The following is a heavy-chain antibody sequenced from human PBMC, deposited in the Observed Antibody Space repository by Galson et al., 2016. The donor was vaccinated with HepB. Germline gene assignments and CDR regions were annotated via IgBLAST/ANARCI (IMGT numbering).Heavy chain of an antibody. Sequence: SLRLSCAASGFTFSNYAMHWVRQAPGKGLEWVAVISYDESDKYYADFVKGRFTISRDNSKNTLYLQMNSLRVEDTAVFDCAKDVTLYGDYPDGFDVWGLGTMVTVSS. D-gene: IGHD4-17*01. CDR3: AKDVTLYGDYPDGFDV. CDR2: ISYDESDK. J-gene: IGHJ3*01. V-gene: IGHV3-30*18. CDR1: GFTFSNYA.